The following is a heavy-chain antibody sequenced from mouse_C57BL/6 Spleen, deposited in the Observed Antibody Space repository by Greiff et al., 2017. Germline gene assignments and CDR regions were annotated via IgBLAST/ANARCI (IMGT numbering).Heavy chain of an antibody. CDR3: ARFLYYYGSSSSYYAMDY. V-gene: IGHV1-55*01. D-gene: IGHD1-1*01. Sequence: QVQLQQPGAELVKPGASVKMSCKASGYTFTSYWITWVKQRPGQGLEWIGDIYPGSGSTNYNEKFKSKATLTVDTSSSTAYMQLSSLTSEDSAVYYCARFLYYYGSSSSYYAMDYWGQGTSVTVSS. CDR1: GYTFTSYW. J-gene: IGHJ4*01. CDR2: IYPGSGST.